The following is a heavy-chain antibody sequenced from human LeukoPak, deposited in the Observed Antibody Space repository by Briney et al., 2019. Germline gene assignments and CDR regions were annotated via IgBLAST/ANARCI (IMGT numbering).Heavy chain of an antibody. CDR2: ISYDGSNK. J-gene: IGHJ3*02. D-gene: IGHD1-14*01. Sequence: GGSLRLSCAASGFTFSSYAMHWVRQAPGKGLEWVAVISYDGSNKYYADSVKGRFTISRDNSKNTLYLQMNSLRAEDTAVYYCARESVLTDDAFDIWGQGTMVTVSS. V-gene: IGHV3-30-3*01. CDR1: GFTFSSYA. CDR3: ARESVLTDDAFDI.